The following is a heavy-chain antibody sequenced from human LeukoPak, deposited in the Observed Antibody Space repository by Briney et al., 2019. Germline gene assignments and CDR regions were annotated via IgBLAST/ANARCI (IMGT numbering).Heavy chain of an antibody. D-gene: IGHD3-3*01. CDR1: GFTFSSYW. CDR2: IKQDGSEK. J-gene: IGHJ6*03. Sequence: GGSLRLSCAASGFTFSSYWMSWVRQAPGEGLEWVANIKQDGSEKYYVDSVKGRFTISRDNAKNSLYLQMNSLRAEDTAVYYCARVIGDRGYDFWSGYYYYYYMDVWGKGTPVTVSS. CDR3: ARVIGDRGYDFWSGYYYYYYMDV. V-gene: IGHV3-7*01.